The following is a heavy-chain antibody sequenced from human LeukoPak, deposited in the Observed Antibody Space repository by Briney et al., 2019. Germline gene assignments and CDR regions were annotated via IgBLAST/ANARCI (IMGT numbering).Heavy chain of an antibody. Sequence: PGGSLRLSCAASGFTFDDYGMSWVRQAPGKGLEWVSGINWNGGSTGYADSVKGRFTISRDNAKNSLYLQMNSLRAEDTALYYCARDHYHGGNSGGLRYWGQGTLVTVSS. CDR1: GFTFDDYG. CDR3: ARDHYHGGNSGGLRY. J-gene: IGHJ4*02. D-gene: IGHD4-23*01. CDR2: INWNGGST. V-gene: IGHV3-20*04.